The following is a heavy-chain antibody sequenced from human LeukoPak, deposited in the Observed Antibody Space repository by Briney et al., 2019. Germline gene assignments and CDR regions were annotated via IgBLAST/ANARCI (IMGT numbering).Heavy chain of an antibody. CDR2: IYTSGST. CDR1: GGSISSYY. V-gene: IGHV4-4*07. Sequence: SETLSLTCTVSGGSISSYYWSWIRQPPGKGLEWIGRIYTSGSTNYNPSLKSRVTMSVDTSKNQFSLKLSSVTAADTAVYYCARVYDFWSGYYPHYYYYYMDVWGKGTTVTVSS. D-gene: IGHD3-3*01. J-gene: IGHJ6*03. CDR3: ARVYDFWSGYYPHYYYYYMDV.